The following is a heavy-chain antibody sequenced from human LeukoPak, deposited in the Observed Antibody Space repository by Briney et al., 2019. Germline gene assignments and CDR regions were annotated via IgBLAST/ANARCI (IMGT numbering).Heavy chain of an antibody. J-gene: IGHJ4*02. CDR2: MNQDGSEQ. Sequence: GGSLRLSCAASGFDFDNYWMTWVRQAPGKGLEWVANMNQDGSEQYYVDSVKGRFSISRDNAKKSLYPQMNSLRAEDTAVYYCSRGQGCAYWGQGTLVTVSS. CDR1: GFDFDNYW. V-gene: IGHV3-7*04. CDR3: SRGQGCAY. D-gene: IGHD6-19*01.